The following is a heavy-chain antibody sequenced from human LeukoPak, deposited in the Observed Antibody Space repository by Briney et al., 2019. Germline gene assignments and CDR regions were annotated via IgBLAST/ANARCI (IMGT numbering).Heavy chain of an antibody. D-gene: IGHD3-10*01. Sequence: GGSLRLSCVASGFTFNSYAMNWVRQAPGKGLEWVSAISGAGGSTYYADSVKGRFTVSRDTSKNTLYLQMNSLRAEDTAMYYCAKGYDSGSYDYWGXXXXXTVS. V-gene: IGHV3-23*01. CDR3: AKGYDSGSYDY. CDR2: ISGAGGST. CDR1: GFTFNSYA. J-gene: IGHJ4*01.